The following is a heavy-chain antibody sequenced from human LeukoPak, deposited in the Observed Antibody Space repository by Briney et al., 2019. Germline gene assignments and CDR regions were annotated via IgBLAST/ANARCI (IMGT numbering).Heavy chain of an antibody. J-gene: IGHJ6*02. CDR2: IDSGGSK. CDR3: ARRRLYDSSGVNYYYAMDI. CDR1: GITVSTNY. D-gene: IGHD3-22*01. Sequence: PGGSLRLSCAASGITVSTNYMSWVPQAPGNGLEWFSVIDSGGSKYYADSVKGRFTISRDISKRTLYLQMNSLRAEDTAVYYCARRRLYDSSGVNYYYAMDIWGQGTTVTVSS. V-gene: IGHV3-53*01.